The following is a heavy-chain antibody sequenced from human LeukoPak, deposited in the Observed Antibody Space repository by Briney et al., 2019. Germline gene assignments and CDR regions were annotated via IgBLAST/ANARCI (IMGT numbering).Heavy chain of an antibody. CDR1: GGSISSDSYY. Sequence: PSQTLSLTCTVSGGSISSDSYYWSWIRQPAGKGLEWIGRIYTSGSTHYNPSLKSRVTISVDTSKNQFSLKLSSVTAADTAVYYCAREFGYAVTSLDYWGQGTLVTVSS. J-gene: IGHJ4*02. CDR3: AREFGYAVTSLDY. CDR2: IYTSGST. V-gene: IGHV4-61*02. D-gene: IGHD4-17*01.